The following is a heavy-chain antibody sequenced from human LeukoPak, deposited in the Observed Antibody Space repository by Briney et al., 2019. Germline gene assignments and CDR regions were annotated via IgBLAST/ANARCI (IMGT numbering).Heavy chain of an antibody. Sequence: GGSLRLSCAASGFTFNTYAMSWVRQAPGKGLDWVSAISGSGDSTFYADSVKGRFTISRDNSKNTLYLQIHSLRAEDTAVYYCAKGKGSSSSSIGWWGQGTLVTVSS. J-gene: IGHJ4*02. V-gene: IGHV3-23*01. CDR1: GFTFNTYA. CDR2: ISGSGDST. D-gene: IGHD6-19*01. CDR3: AKGKGSSSSSIGW.